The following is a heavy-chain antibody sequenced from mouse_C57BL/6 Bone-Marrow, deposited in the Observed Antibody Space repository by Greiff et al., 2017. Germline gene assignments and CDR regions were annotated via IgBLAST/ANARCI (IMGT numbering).Heavy chain of an antibody. Sequence: DVKLVESGGGLVKPGGSLKLSCAASGFTFSSYAMSWVRQTPEKRLEWVATISAGGSYTYYPDNVKGRFTISRDNAKNNLYQQMSHLKADDTAMYYCASSLAYWGQGTLVTVSA. J-gene: IGHJ3*01. CDR2: ISAGGSYT. CDR1: GFTFSSYA. V-gene: IGHV5-4*03. CDR3: ASSLAY.